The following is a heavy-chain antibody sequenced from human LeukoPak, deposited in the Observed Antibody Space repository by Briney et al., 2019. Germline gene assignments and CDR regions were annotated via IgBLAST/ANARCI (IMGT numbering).Heavy chain of an antibody. Sequence: PSQTLSLTCTVSGGSISSGSYYWSWIRQPAGKGLEWIGRIYTSGSTNYNPSLKSRVTISVDTSKNQFSLKLSSVTAADTAVYYCARFCRDYDSSGYYTFDYWGQGTLVTVSS. D-gene: IGHD3-22*01. CDR2: IYTSGST. CDR1: GGSISSGSYY. J-gene: IGHJ4*02. V-gene: IGHV4-61*02. CDR3: ARFCRDYDSSGYYTFDY.